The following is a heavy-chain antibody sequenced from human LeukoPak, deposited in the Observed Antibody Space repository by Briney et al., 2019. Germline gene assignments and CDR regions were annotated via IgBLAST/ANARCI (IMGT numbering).Heavy chain of an antibody. CDR3: ARRLYCSGGRCYYFDY. Sequence: GESLKISCKGSGYSFTSYWIGWVRQMPGKGLEWGGIIYPGDSDTRYSPSFQGQVTISADKSISTAYLPWSRLKASDTAMYYCARRLYCSGGRCYYFDYWGQGTLVTVSS. CDR1: GYSFTSYW. V-gene: IGHV5-51*01. CDR2: IYPGDSDT. D-gene: IGHD2-15*01. J-gene: IGHJ4*02.